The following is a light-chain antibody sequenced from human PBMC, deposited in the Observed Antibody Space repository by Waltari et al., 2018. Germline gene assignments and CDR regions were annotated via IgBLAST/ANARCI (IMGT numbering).Light chain of an antibody. CDR3: QQANSFST. J-gene: IGKJ3*01. CDR2: GAS. CDR1: QDFSSR. V-gene: IGKV1-12*01. Sequence: DIQMTQSPSSVSASVGDRVTITCRASQDFSSRLAWYQQKPGKAPKPLIYGASSLQNGGPSRFSGSRSGTDFTLTISSLQPEDFATYYCQQANSFSTFGPGTKVDIK.